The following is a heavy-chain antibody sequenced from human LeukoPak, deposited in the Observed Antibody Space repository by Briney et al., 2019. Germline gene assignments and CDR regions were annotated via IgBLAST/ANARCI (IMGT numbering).Heavy chain of an antibody. CDR1: GGSISSYY. Sequence: SGTLSLTCTVSGGSISSYYWSWIRQPAGKGLEWIGRIYSSGSTNYNPSLKSRVNISVDKSKNQFSLKLNSVTAADAAVYYCVRDRHDYGDYFDYWGQGTLVTVSS. J-gene: IGHJ4*02. CDR3: VRDRHDYGDYFDY. CDR2: IYSSGST. V-gene: IGHV4-4*07. D-gene: IGHD4-17*01.